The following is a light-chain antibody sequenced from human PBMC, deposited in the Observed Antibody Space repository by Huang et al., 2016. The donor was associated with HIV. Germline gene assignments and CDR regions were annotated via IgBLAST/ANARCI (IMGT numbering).Light chain of an antibody. CDR2: GAS. J-gene: IGKJ4*01. V-gene: IGKV3-11*01. Sequence: DIVLTQSPATLSLSPGERATLSCRARQSVSSFLAWYQQKAGQAPRPLIYGASNRATGSPARFSGSGSGTDFTLTSSSLEPEDFAVYYCQQRSNWPRTFGGGTKVEIK. CDR3: QQRSNWPRT. CDR1: QSVSSF.